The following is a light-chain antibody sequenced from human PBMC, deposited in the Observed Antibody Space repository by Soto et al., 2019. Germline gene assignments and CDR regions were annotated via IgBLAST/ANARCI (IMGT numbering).Light chain of an antibody. CDR3: QQYNNWPPRT. CDR2: GAS. Sequence: EIVMTQSPATLSVSLGERATLSCRASQSVSSNLAWYQQKPGQAPRLLIYGASTRATGIPATFSGSGSGTEFTLTISSLQSEDFAVYYCQQYNNWPPRTFGQGTKVEIK. V-gene: IGKV3-15*01. J-gene: IGKJ1*01. CDR1: QSVSSN.